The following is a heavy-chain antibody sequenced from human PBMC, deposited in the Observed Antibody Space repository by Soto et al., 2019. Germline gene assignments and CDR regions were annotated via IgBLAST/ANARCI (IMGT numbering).Heavy chain of an antibody. CDR3: AREYYGLLTGYYNDH. D-gene: IGHD3-9*01. V-gene: IGHV3-74*01. J-gene: IGHJ4*02. CDR2: ISGDGTTI. Sequence: EVQLVESGGDSVQPGGSLRLSCAASGFPFSSYWMHWVRHTPGKGLEWVSRISGDGTTIYCADSVTGRFTVSRDNAKNTLSLQMSGLGAEDTAAYYCAREYYGLLTGYYNDHWGQGTLVSVSS. CDR1: GFPFSSYW.